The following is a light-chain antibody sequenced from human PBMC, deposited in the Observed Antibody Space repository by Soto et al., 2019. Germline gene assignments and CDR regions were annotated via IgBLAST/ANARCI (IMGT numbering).Light chain of an antibody. Sequence: QSVLTQPASVSGSPGQSITISCTGTSSDIGNYNYVSWYQQYPGKAPKLMIYEVSNRPSGVSNRFSGSKSGNTASLTISGLQAEDEADYYCSSYTSSSTLVFGGGTKLTV. V-gene: IGLV2-14*01. J-gene: IGLJ3*02. CDR1: SSDIGNYNY. CDR2: EVS. CDR3: SSYTSSSTLV.